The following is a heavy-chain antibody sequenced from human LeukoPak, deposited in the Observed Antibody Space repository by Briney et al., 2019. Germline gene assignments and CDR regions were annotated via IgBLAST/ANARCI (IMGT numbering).Heavy chain of an antibody. J-gene: IGHJ5*02. D-gene: IGHD4-23*01. Sequence: PGGSLRLSCTASGFTFKDCAMYWVRQAPGKGLEWVSGISWNSGTTDYADSVKGRFTVSRDNAKDTLYLQMNSLRAEDTAVYYCARPIYGGNEDWFDPWGQGTLVTVSS. CDR2: ISWNSGTT. CDR3: ARPIYGGNEDWFDP. CDR1: GFTFKDCA. V-gene: IGHV3-9*01.